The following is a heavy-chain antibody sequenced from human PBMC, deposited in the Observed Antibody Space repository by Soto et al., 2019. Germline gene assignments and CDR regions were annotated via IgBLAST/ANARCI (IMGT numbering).Heavy chain of an antibody. CDR1: GFTFSSYW. J-gene: IGHJ5*02. CDR2: IKQDGSEK. CDR3: ARDSSSGWPNWFDP. Sequence: AASGFTFSSYWMSWVRQAPGKGLEWVANIKQDGSEKYYVDSVKGRFTISRDNAKNSLYLQMNSLRAEDTAVYYCARDSSSGWPNWFDPWGQGTLVTVSS. V-gene: IGHV3-7*01. D-gene: IGHD6-19*01.